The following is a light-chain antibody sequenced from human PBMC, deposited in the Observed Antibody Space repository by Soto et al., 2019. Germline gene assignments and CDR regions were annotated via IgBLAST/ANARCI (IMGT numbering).Light chain of an antibody. CDR2: GAS. CDR1: QSVSND. Sequence: EIVMTQSPATLSVSPGERATLSCRASQSVSNDLAWFQQKPGQAPRLLFYGASTRATGIPARFSGSGSGTEFTLTISSLQSEDFAVYYCQQHNNWPWTFGQGTKVEIK. CDR3: QQHNNWPWT. J-gene: IGKJ1*01. V-gene: IGKV3D-15*01.